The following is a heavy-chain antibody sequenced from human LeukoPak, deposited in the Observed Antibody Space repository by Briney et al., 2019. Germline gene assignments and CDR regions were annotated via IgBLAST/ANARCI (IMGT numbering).Heavy chain of an antibody. D-gene: IGHD4-23*01. V-gene: IGHV4-59*08. Sequence: SETLSLTCTVSGTSISNYYWSWIRQPPGKGLEWIGYIFYTGTTVSNPSLKSRLIMSVDMSKNQVSLNLISVTAADTAVYYCARHSGDYGGLYDYWGQGALVTVSS. CDR1: GTSISNYY. CDR3: ARHSGDYGGLYDY. CDR2: IFYTGTT. J-gene: IGHJ4*02.